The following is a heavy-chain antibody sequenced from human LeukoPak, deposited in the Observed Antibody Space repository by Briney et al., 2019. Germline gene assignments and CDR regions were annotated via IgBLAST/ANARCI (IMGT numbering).Heavy chain of an antibody. Sequence: GGCLRLSCAASGFTFSNYWMHWVRQAPGKGLVWVSRINSDGSSTNYADSVKGRFTICRDNAKNTLSLQMNSLRAEDTAVYYCAREGLVCIRTSCYLAAFDLWGQGTVVTVSS. CDR1: GFTFSNYW. CDR2: INSDGSST. D-gene: IGHD2-2*01. V-gene: IGHV3-74*01. J-gene: IGHJ3*01. CDR3: AREGLVCIRTSCYLAAFDL.